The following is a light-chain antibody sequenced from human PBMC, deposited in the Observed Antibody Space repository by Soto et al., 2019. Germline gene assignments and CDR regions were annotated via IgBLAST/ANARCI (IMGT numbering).Light chain of an antibody. Sequence: QSALTQPASVSGSPGQSITISCTGTSSDVGGYNYVSWYQQHPGQAPKLIMYEVSNRPSGVSNRFSGSKSGNTASLTISGLQAEDEADYYCNSYTSKATGVFGTGTKVTVL. CDR3: NSYTSKATGV. CDR1: SSDVGGYNY. V-gene: IGLV2-14*01. J-gene: IGLJ1*01. CDR2: EVS.